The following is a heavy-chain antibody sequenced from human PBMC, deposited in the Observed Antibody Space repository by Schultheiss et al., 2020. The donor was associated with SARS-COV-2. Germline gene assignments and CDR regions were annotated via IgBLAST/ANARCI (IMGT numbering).Heavy chain of an antibody. D-gene: IGHD3-22*01. Sequence: SETLSLTCSVYGGSFSGYNWSWIRQPPGTGLEWIGEINHSESTKYNPSLKSRVTISRDTSKKQFYLRLSSVTATDTAVYYCARGREFSVFQAREGYDSSGYHYYYGMDVWGQGTSVTVSS. CDR1: GGSFSGYN. J-gene: IGHJ6*02. V-gene: IGHV4-34*01. CDR2: INHSEST. CDR3: ARGREFSVFQAREGYDSSGYHYYYGMDV.